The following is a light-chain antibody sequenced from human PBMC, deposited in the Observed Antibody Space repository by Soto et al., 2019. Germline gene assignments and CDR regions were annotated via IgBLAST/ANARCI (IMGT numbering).Light chain of an antibody. J-gene: IGLJ3*02. CDR3: ETWDSNTLWV. V-gene: IGLV4-60*02. CDR1: SGHSSYI. Sequence: QPVLTQSSSASASLGSSVKLTCTLSSGHSSYIIEWHQQQPGKAPRYLMKLEGSGSYNKGSGVPDRFSGSSSGADRYLTISNLQFEDEADYYCETWDSNTLWVFGGGTQQTVL. CDR2: LEGSGSY.